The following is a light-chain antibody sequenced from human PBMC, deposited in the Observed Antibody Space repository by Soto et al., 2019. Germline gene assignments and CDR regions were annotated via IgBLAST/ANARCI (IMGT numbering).Light chain of an antibody. Sequence: EIVLTHSPGTLSLSPGERATLSCRASQNVKNNYLAWYQQKPDQAPRLVIYGASNRATGIPDRFSGSGSGTEFTLTISRLEPEDFAVYYCQQYSSAPLTFGQGTKVDIK. J-gene: IGKJ1*01. CDR2: GAS. CDR3: QQYSSAPLT. V-gene: IGKV3-20*01. CDR1: QNVKNNY.